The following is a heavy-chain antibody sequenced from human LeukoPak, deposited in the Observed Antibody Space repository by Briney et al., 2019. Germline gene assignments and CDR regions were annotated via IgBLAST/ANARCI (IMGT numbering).Heavy chain of an antibody. CDR2: MNPHSGNT. Sequence: GASVKVSCKASGGTFSSYAISWVRQATGQGLEWMGWMNPHSGNTGFAQNFQGRVAMTRNTSIDTAYMELSSLRVEDTAVYYCVRGFRSDTSGRKFDCWGQGTLVTVSS. D-gene: IGHD2-2*01. CDR3: VRGFRSDTSGRKFDC. J-gene: IGHJ4*02. CDR1: GGTFSSYA. V-gene: IGHV1-8*02.